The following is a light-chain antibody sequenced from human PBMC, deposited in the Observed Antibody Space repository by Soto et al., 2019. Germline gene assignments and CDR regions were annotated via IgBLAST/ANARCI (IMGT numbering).Light chain of an antibody. V-gene: IGLV1-44*01. J-gene: IGLJ3*02. Sequence: QSVLTQPPSASGTPGQRVTISCSGSSSNIGSNTVNWYQQLPGTAPKLLIYSNNQQPSGVPDRFSGSKSGTSASLAISGLQSEDEADYYCAAWDDSLNGFWVFGGGTQLTVL. CDR2: SNN. CDR3: AAWDDSLNGFWV. CDR1: SSNIGSNT.